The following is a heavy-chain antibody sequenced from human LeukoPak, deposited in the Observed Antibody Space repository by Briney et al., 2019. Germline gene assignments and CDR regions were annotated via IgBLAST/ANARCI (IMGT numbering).Heavy chain of an antibody. CDR1: GGSISSSGYY. V-gene: IGHV4-39*07. Sequence: SETLSLTCTVSGGSISSSGYYWSWIRQPPGTGLEWVGEINHSGSTNYNPSLKSRVTISVDTSKNQFSLKLSSVTAADTAVYYCARGVAVAGNRAVYFDYWGQGTLVTVSS. D-gene: IGHD6-19*01. CDR2: INHSGST. CDR3: ARGVAVAGNRAVYFDY. J-gene: IGHJ4*02.